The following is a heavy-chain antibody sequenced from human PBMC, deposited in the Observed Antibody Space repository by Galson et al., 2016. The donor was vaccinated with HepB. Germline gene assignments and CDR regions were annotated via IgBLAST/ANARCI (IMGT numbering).Heavy chain of an antibody. D-gene: IGHD3-22*01. V-gene: IGHV6-1*01. CDR1: GDSVSSSRAA. CDR3: ERRFYDSSGYYYVFDY. CDR2: TYYRSKWYN. Sequence: CAISGDSVSSSRAAWNWIRQSPSRGLEWLGRTYYRSKWYNDYAVFVQSRISINPDTSKNQFSLQLNSVTPEDTAVYYCERRFYDSSGYYYVFDYWGQGTLVTVSS. J-gene: IGHJ4*02.